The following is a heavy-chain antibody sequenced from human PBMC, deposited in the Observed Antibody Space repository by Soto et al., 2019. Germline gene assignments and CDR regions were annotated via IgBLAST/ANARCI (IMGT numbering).Heavy chain of an antibody. D-gene: IGHD3-3*01. CDR2: ISSSSSYI. J-gene: IGHJ5*02. CDR1: GFTFSSYS. Sequence: GGSLRLSCAASGFTFSSYSMNWVRQAPGKGLEWVSSISSSSSYIYYADSVKGRFTISRDNAKNSLYLQMNSLRAEDTAVYYCAREIQNYDFWSGYQPYNWFDPWGQGTLVTVSS. V-gene: IGHV3-21*01. CDR3: AREIQNYDFWSGYQPYNWFDP.